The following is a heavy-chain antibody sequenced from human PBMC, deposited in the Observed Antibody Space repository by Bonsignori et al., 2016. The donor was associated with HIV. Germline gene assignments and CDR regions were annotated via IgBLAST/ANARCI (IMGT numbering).Heavy chain of an antibody. Sequence: WIRQPPGKGLEWIGSIYYSGSTYYNPSLKSRVTISVDTSKNQFSLKLSSVTAADTAVYYCARDGLSRWFDPWGQGTLVTVSS. D-gene: IGHD2-2*01. CDR3: ARDGLSRWFDP. V-gene: IGHV4-39*07. CDR2: IYYSGST. J-gene: IGHJ5*02.